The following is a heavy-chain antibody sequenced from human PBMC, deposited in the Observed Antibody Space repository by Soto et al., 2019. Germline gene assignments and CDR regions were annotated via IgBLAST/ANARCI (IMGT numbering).Heavy chain of an antibody. J-gene: IGHJ6*02. CDR1: GGTFSSYA. CDR2: IIPIFGTA. Sequence: QVQLVQSGAEVKKPGSSVKVSCKASGGTFSSYAISWVRQAPGQGLEWMGGIIPIFGTANYAQKFQGRVTITADESTSTAYMELSRLRSEDTAVYYCATLTQTIVLMVYAMNYYYGMDVWGQGTTVTVSS. D-gene: IGHD2-8*01. V-gene: IGHV1-69*01. CDR3: ATLTQTIVLMVYAMNYYYGMDV.